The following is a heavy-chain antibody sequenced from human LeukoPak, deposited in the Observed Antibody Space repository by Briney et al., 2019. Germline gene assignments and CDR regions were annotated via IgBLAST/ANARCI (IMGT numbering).Heavy chain of an antibody. CDR3: AKFPPIYCSGGSCPHWFDP. Sequence: GGSLRLSCAASGFTFSSYAMSWVRQAPGKGLEWVSAISGGGGSTYYADSVKGRFTISRDNSKNTLYLKMNSLRAEDTAVYYCAKFPPIYCSGGSCPHWFDPWGQGTLVTVSS. V-gene: IGHV3-23*01. CDR1: GFTFSSYA. D-gene: IGHD2-15*01. CDR2: ISGGGGST. J-gene: IGHJ5*02.